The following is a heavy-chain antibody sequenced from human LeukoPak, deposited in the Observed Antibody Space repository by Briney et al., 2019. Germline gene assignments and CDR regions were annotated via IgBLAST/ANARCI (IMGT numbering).Heavy chain of an antibody. V-gene: IGHV1-18*01. CDR2: ISAYNGNT. Sequence: ASVKVSCKASGYTFTSYGISWVRQAPGQGLEWMGWISAYNGNTNYAQKLQGRVTMTTGTSTSTAYMELRSLRSDDTAVYYCARDSIYCTNGVCHDPFDYWGQGTLVTVSS. CDR3: ARDSIYCTNGVCHDPFDY. D-gene: IGHD2-8*01. J-gene: IGHJ4*02. CDR1: GYTFTSYG.